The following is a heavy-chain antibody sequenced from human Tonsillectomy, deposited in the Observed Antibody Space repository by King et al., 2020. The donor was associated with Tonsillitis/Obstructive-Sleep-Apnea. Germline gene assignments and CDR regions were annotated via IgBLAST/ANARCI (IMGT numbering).Heavy chain of an antibody. J-gene: IGHJ3*02. CDR3: AKDRGQGYCSGGSCNADAFDI. D-gene: IGHD2-15*01. CDR1: GFTFDDYT. CDR2: ISWDGGST. V-gene: IGHV3-43*01. Sequence: VQLVESGGVVVQPGGSLRLSCAASGFTFDDYTMHWVRQAPGKGLEWVSLISWDGGSTYYADSVKGRFTISRDNSKNSLYLQLNSLRTEETALYYCAKDRGQGYCSGGSCNADAFDIWGQGTMVTVSS.